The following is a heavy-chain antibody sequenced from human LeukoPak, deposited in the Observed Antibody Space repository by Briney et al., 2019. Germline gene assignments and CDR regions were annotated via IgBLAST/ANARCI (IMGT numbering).Heavy chain of an antibody. D-gene: IGHD1-26*01. V-gene: IGHV3-11*04. CDR1: GFTFSNYY. J-gene: IGHJ1*01. CDR2: VSGIDPTI. Sequence: GGSLRLSRAAAGFTFSNYYISSIRHAAGRGMEWVSYVSGIDPTIYYADSGRGRFPISRDNAKTSLYLQMNSLRAEDTAVYYCARDAVGATHTEYFQHWGQGTLVTVPS. CDR3: ARDAVGATHTEYFQH.